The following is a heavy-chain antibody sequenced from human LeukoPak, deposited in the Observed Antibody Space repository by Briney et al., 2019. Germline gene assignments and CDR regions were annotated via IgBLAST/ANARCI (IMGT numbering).Heavy chain of an antibody. D-gene: IGHD3-3*01. J-gene: IGHJ4*02. CDR3: ARDYDSLDY. Sequence: GGSLRLSCAASGFTFRSHGMHWVRQAPGKGLEWVALISYNGINKYYADSLKGRFTISRDNSKNTLYLQMNSLRAEDTAVYYCARDYDSLDYWGQGTLVTVSS. CDR2: ISYNGINK. CDR1: GFTFRSHG. V-gene: IGHV3-30*03.